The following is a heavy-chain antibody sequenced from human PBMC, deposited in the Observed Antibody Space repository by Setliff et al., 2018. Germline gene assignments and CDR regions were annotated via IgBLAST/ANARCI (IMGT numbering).Heavy chain of an antibody. CDR1: GFNFSINDMTYG. J-gene: IGHJ4*02. V-gene: IGHV3-23*01. CDR2: ISGNSGST. CDR3: AKQKNTGYGQPVDS. D-gene: IGHD5-12*01. Sequence: GGSLRLSCAASGFNFSINDMTYGMSWVRQAPGKGLQWVSGISGNSGSTYYAASVEGRFTISRDNSKNTLYLQMNSLRAEDTALYFCAKQKNTGYGQPVDSWGQGVQVTVSS.